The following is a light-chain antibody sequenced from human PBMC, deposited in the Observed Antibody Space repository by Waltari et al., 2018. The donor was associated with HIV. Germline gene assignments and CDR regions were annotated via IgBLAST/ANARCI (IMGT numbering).Light chain of an antibody. CDR1: QNVFSD. CDR3: QQYKTWPLT. V-gene: IGKV3-15*01. J-gene: IGKJ1*01. CDR2: GAS. Sequence: ETVMTQSPGTLYVSPGGRATLSCRASQNVFSDLAWYHQKPGQAPRLLLFGASKRATGVPARFSGSGSGTEFTLTITSLQSEDYGLYHCQQYKTWPLTFGQGTRVEIK.